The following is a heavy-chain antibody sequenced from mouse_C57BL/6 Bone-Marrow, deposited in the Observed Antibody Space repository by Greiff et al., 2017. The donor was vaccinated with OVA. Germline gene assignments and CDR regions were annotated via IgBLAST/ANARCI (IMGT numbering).Heavy chain of an antibody. CDR1: GYAFSSSW. CDR3: AGEHYYGSGYWRLDY. D-gene: IGHD1-1*01. CDR2: IYPGDGDT. V-gene: IGHV1-82*01. Sequence: QVQLQQSGPELVKPGASVKISCKASGYAFSSSWMNWVKQRPGKGLEWIGRIYPGDGDTNYNGKFKGTATLTADKSSSTAYMQLSSLTSEDSAVYFCAGEHYYGSGYWRLDYWGQGTTLTVSS. J-gene: IGHJ2*01.